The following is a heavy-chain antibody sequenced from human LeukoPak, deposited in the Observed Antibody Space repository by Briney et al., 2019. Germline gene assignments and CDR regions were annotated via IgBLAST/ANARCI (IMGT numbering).Heavy chain of an antibody. CDR3: ARQGPITMIVSGAFDI. D-gene: IGHD3-22*01. J-gene: IGHJ3*02. CDR2: IYPGDSDT. CDR1: GYSFTSYW. Sequence: GESLKISCKGSGYSFTSYWIGWVRQMPGKGLEWMGIIYPGDSDTRYSPFFQGQVTISADKSISTAYLQWSSLKASDTAMYYCARQGPITMIVSGAFDIWGQGTMVTVSS. V-gene: IGHV5-51*01.